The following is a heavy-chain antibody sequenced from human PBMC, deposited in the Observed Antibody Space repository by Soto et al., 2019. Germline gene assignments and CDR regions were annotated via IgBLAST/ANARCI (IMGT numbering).Heavy chain of an antibody. CDR3: ASPTMDYYYYYGMEV. J-gene: IGHJ6*04. V-gene: IGHV1-69*14. Sequence: QVQLVQSGAEVKKPGSSVKVSCKASGGTFSSYAISWVRQAPGQGLEWMGGIIPIFGTANYAQKFQGRVTITADKSTSTAYMELSSLRSDDTAVYYCASPTMDYYYYYGMEVWGKGTTVTVSS. D-gene: IGHD3-10*01. CDR2: IIPIFGTA. CDR1: GGTFSSYA.